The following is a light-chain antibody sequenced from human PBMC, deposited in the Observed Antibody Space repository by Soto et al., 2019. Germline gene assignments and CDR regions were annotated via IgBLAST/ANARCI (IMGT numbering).Light chain of an antibody. CDR2: KAS. V-gene: IGKV1-5*03. Sequence: DIQMTQSPSTLSASVGDRVTITCRASQSISSWLAWYQQKPGKAPKLLIYKASSLESGVPSRFSGSGSGTESTLTISSLQPYDFATYYCQQYNSYSYTFGQGTKLEIK. CDR3: QQYNSYSYT. CDR1: QSISSW. J-gene: IGKJ2*01.